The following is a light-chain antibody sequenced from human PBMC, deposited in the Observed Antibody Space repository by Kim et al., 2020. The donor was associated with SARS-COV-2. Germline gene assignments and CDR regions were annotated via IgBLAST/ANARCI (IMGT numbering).Light chain of an antibody. V-gene: IGLV3-21*01. CDR3: QVWETGTDVI. CDR1: NIQSTS. Sequence: DPGETASISCRGNNIQSTSVHWYQRNPGLAPPLVIYDDLDRPSGIPERFSGSNFGNTASLTISRVEAGDEADYYCQVWETGTDVIFGGGTQLTVL. J-gene: IGLJ2*01. CDR2: DDL.